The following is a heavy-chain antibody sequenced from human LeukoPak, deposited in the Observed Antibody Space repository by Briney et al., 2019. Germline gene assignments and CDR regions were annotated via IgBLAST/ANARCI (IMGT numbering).Heavy chain of an antibody. CDR2: IWYDGSNK. V-gene: IGHV3-33*06. CDR3: AKVVNTAMAGPFDY. D-gene: IGHD5-18*01. J-gene: IGHJ4*02. Sequence: GGSLRLSCAASGFTFSSYGMHWVRQAPGKGLEWVAVIWYDGSNKYYADSVKGRFTISRDNSKNTLYLQMNSLRAEDTAVYYCAKVVNTAMAGPFDYWGQGTLVTVSS. CDR1: GFTFSSYG.